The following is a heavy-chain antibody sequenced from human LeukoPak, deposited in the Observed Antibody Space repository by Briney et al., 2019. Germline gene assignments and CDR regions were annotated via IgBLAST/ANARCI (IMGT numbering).Heavy chain of an antibody. Sequence: ASVKVSCKASGYTFTGYYMHWVRLAPGQGLEWMGWINPNSGGTNYAQKFQGRVAMTRDTSISTVYMELTSLTSDDTAVYYCARWGGVQFDPWGQGTLVTVSS. CDR2: INPNSGGT. V-gene: IGHV1-2*02. J-gene: IGHJ5*02. D-gene: IGHD2-8*01. CDR1: GYTFTGYY. CDR3: ARWGGVQFDP.